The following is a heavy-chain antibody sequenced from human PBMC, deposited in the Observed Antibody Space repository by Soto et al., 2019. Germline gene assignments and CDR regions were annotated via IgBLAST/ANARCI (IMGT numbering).Heavy chain of an antibody. V-gene: IGHV3-30-3*01. CDR2: ISYDESNK. CDR3: ARVRGSSWYEGAFDI. CDR1: GFTFSSYA. J-gene: IGHJ3*02. Sequence: QVQLVESGGGVVQPGRSLRLSCAASGFTFSSYAMHWVRQAPGKGLEWVAFISYDESNKFYADSVKGRFTMSRDNSKNTPYLQMNSLSVEDTAVYYCARVRGSSWYEGAFDIWGQGTMVTVSS. D-gene: IGHD6-13*01.